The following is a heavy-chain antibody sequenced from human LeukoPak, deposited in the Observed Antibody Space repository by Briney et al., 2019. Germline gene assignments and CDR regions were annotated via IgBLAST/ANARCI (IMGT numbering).Heavy chain of an antibody. D-gene: IGHD6-13*01. Sequence: GGSLRLSCAASGFTFSSYAMSWVRQAPGKGLEWVSAISGSGGSTYYADSVKGRFTISRDNSKNTLYLQMNSLRAEDTAVYYCATPSSSWYNYYYGMDVWGQGTTVTVSS. J-gene: IGHJ6*02. CDR2: ISGSGGST. CDR3: ATPSSSWYNYYYGMDV. V-gene: IGHV3-23*01. CDR1: GFTFSSYA.